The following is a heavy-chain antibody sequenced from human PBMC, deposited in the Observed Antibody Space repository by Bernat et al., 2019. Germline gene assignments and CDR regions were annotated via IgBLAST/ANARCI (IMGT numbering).Heavy chain of an antibody. J-gene: IGHJ4*02. Sequence: QLQLQESGPGLVKPSETLSLTCTVSGGSISSSSYYWGWIRQPPGKGLEWIGSIYYSGSTYYNPSLKSRVTISVDTSKNQFSLKLRSVTAADTAVYYCARHRLLTARPIAVAADFDYWGQGTLVTVSS. CDR2: IYYSGST. CDR3: ARHRLLTARPIAVAADFDY. CDR1: GGSISSSSYY. D-gene: IGHD6-19*01. V-gene: IGHV4-39*01.